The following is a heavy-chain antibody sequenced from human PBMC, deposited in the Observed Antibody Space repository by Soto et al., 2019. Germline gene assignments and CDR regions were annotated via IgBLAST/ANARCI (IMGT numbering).Heavy chain of an antibody. V-gene: IGHV3-23*01. J-gene: IGHJ6*03. CDR1: GFTFSSYA. CDR3: AKASGLVATIGGAYYYYMDV. CDR2: ISGSGGST. D-gene: IGHD5-12*01. Sequence: GGSLRLSCAASGFTFSSYAMSWVRQAPGKGLEWVSAISGSGGSTYYADSVKGRFTIPRDNSKNTLYLQMNSLRAEDTAVYYCAKASGLVATIGGAYYYYMDVWGKGTTVTVSS.